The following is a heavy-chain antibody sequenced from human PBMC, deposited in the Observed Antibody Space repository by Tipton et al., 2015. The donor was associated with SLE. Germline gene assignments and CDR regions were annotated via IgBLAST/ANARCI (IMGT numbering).Heavy chain of an antibody. CDR3: ARTSYSSGWYADY. J-gene: IGHJ4*02. D-gene: IGHD6-19*01. Sequence: TLSLTCAVYGGSFSGYYWSWIRQPPGKGLEWIGEINHSGSTNYNPSLKSRVTTSVDTSKNQFSLKLSSVTAADTAFYYCARTSYSSGWYADYWGQGILVTVSS. CDR1: GGSFSGYY. CDR2: INHSGST. V-gene: IGHV4-34*01.